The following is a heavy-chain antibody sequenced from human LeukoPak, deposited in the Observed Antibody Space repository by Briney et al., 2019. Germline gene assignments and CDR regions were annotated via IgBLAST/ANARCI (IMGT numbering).Heavy chain of an antibody. Sequence: ASVKVSCKTSGYTFTSYGISWVRQAPGQGLEWMGWISAYNGNTNHAQKLQGRVTMTTDTSTSTAYMELRSLRSDDTAVYFCARTRYQQLDYFFYYMDVWGAGTTVTVSS. CDR3: ARTRYQQLDYFFYYMDV. CDR1: GYTFTSYG. CDR2: ISAYNGNT. V-gene: IGHV1-18*01. J-gene: IGHJ6*03. D-gene: IGHD1-1*01.